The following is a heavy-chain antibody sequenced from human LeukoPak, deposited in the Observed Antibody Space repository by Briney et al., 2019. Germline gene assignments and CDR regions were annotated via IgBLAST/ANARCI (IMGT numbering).Heavy chain of an antibody. D-gene: IGHD2-2*01. Sequence: ASVKVSCKASGYTFTSYYMHWVRQAPGQGLEWMGTIDPSGGSTRYPQKFQGRVTMTGDTSTSTVYMELSSLRFEDTAVYYCARGSTYYSSISCPMINCDYWGRGTLVTVSS. CDR2: IDPSGGST. CDR3: ARGSTYYSSISCPMINCDY. J-gene: IGHJ4*02. CDR1: GYTFTSYY. V-gene: IGHV1-46*01.